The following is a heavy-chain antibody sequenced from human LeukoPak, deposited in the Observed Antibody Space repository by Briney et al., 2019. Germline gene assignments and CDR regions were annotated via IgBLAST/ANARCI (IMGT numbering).Heavy chain of an antibody. D-gene: IGHD3-9*01. J-gene: IGHJ4*02. CDR3: ARAVVTGRVLDY. Sequence: PSETLSLTCTVSGGSISSSSYYWGWIRQPPGKGLEWIGIIYYTGSTYYNPPLKSRVTISVDTSKNQFSLKLSSVTAADTTVYYCARAVVTGRVLDYWGQGILVTVSS. CDR2: IYYTGST. V-gene: IGHV4-39*01. CDR1: GGSISSSSYY.